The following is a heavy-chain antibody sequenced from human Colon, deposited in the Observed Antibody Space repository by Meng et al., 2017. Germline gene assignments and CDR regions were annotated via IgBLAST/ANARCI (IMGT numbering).Heavy chain of an antibody. Sequence: ESLKIPCAASGLTFSSYAMSWVRQAPGKGLEWVSAISGSGGSTYYADSVKGRFTISRDNSKNTLYLQMNSLRAEDTAVYYCAKDLARIVGATLARYYYYGMDVWGQGTTVTVSS. CDR3: AKDLARIVGATLARYYYYGMDV. CDR2: ISGSGGST. V-gene: IGHV3-23*01. D-gene: IGHD1-26*01. CDR1: GLTFSSYA. J-gene: IGHJ6*02.